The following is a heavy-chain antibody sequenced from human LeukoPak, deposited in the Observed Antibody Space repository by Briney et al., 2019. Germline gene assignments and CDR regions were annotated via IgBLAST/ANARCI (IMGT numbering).Heavy chain of an antibody. CDR2: IYYSGTT. Sequence: SETLSLTCTVSGGSINSYHWSWIRQPPGKGLEWIGYIYYSGTTNYNPSLKSRVTMSVDTSKNQFALKLSSVTAADTAVYYCARDLRRALDYWGQGTLDTVSS. CDR3: ARDLRRALDY. CDR1: GGSINSYH. J-gene: IGHJ4*02. V-gene: IGHV4-59*01.